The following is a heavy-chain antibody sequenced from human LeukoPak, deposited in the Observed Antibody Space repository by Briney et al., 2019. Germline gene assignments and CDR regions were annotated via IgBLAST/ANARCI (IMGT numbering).Heavy chain of an antibody. CDR2: IWYDGSNQ. V-gene: IGHV3-33*01. Sequence: PGRSLRLSCAASGFSFGNYDMHWVRQAPGKGLEWVAVIWYDGSNQYYADSVRGRFTISRDNSKNTLYLQMNSLRAEDTAVYYCARDSSQNFDYWGQGTLVTVSS. CDR1: GFSFGNYD. J-gene: IGHJ4*02. D-gene: IGHD6-13*01. CDR3: ARDSSQNFDY.